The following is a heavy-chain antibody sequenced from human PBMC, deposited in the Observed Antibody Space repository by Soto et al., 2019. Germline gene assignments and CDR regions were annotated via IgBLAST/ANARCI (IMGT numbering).Heavy chain of an antibody. J-gene: IGHJ6*03. CDR1: SGYIRSSNW. D-gene: IGHD1-26*01. V-gene: IGHV4-4*02. Sequence: SETQSLTSAFSSGYIRSSNWWSWVRQPPGKGLEWFGEIYHSGSTNYNPSLKSRVTISVDKSQPQFALQLSSVPAADTAVYYCARGAGSLYYYHYCMDVWGKGTTVTVSS. CDR2: IYHSGST. CDR3: ARGAGSLYYYHYCMDV.